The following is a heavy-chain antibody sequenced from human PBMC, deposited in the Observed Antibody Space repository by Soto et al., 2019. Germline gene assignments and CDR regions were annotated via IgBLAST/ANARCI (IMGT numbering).Heavy chain of an antibody. CDR3: AKDKQTGYSSSWKTGPFDY. CDR1: GFTFDDYA. Sequence: EVQLVESGGGLVQPGRSLRLSCAASGFTFDDYAMHWVRQAPGKGLEWVSGISWNSGSIGYADSVKGRFTISRDNAKNSLYLQMNSLRAEDTALYYCAKDKQTGYSSSWKTGPFDYWGQGTLVTVSS. V-gene: IGHV3-9*01. D-gene: IGHD6-13*01. CDR2: ISWNSGSI. J-gene: IGHJ4*02.